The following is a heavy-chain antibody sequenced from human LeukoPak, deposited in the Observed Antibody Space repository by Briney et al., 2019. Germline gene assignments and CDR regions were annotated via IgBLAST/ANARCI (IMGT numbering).Heavy chain of an antibody. J-gene: IGHJ3*01. Sequence: GGSLRLSCAASGFTFSSYWMHWVRQAPGKGLVWVARIKSDGSSTGYADSVKGRFTNSRDNAKNTLYLQMNSLRDEDTAVYYSARGDAHGFDFWGQGTMVTVSS. CDR3: ARGDAHGFDF. CDR2: IKSDGSST. CDR1: GFTFSSYW. V-gene: IGHV3-74*01. D-gene: IGHD2-2*01.